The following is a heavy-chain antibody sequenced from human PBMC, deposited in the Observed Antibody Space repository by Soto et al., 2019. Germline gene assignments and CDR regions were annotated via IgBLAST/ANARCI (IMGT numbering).Heavy chain of an antibody. CDR2: IFYSGPT. V-gene: IGHV4-59*08. CDR3: ASSTASADLDY. J-gene: IGHJ4*02. Sequence: ETLSLTCTVSGGSITDNYWNWIRQPPGKGLEWIGYIFYSGPTTYNPSLKGRITISIDASKNQFSLNLRSVTAADTATYYCASSTASADLDYWGQGTLVTVSS. D-gene: IGHD2-8*02. CDR1: GGSITDNY.